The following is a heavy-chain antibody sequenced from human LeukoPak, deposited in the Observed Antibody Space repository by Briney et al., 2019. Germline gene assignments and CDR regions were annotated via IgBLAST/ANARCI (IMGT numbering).Heavy chain of an antibody. Sequence: GGSLRLSCAASGFTFSNAWMSWVRQAPGKGLEWVGRIKSKTDGGTTDYAAPVEGRFTISGDDSKNTLYLQMNSLKTEDTAVYYCTTEHYDFWSGYHEYWGQGTLVTVSS. CDR2: IKSKTDGGTT. J-gene: IGHJ4*02. V-gene: IGHV3-15*01. CDR1: GFTFSNAW. CDR3: TTEHYDFWSGYHEY. D-gene: IGHD3-3*01.